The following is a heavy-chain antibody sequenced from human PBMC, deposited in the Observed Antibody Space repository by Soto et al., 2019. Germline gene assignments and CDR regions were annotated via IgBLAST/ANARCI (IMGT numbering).Heavy chain of an antibody. CDR3: VRDLRNGNYPDI. CDR2: ISYNGGSE. CDR1: GFKFNTYS. V-gene: IGHV3-30-3*01. Sequence: SLRLSCVGSGFKFNTYSIHWVRQAPGKVLQGVSIISYNGGSEYYADSVKGRFTISRDNSKNTVYLQMNNLRVEDTALYFCVRDLRNGNYPDIWGKGTMVTVSS. J-gene: IGHJ3*02. D-gene: IGHD3-22*01.